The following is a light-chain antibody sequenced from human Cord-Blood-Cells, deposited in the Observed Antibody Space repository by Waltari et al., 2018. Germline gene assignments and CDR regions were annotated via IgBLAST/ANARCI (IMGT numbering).Light chain of an antibody. V-gene: IGKV1-39*01. CDR3: QQSYSTPWT. CDR1: QSIRSY. J-gene: IGKJ1*01. Sequence: DILRTQSPSSLSAPVGDRVTITCRASQSIRSYLNWYQQKPGKAPKLLIYAASSLQSGVPARFSGSGSGTDFTLTISSLQPEDFATYYCQQSYSTPWTFGQGTKVEIK. CDR2: AAS.